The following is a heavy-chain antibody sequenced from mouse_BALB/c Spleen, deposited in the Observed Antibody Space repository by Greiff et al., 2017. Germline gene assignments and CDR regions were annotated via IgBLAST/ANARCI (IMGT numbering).Heavy chain of an antibody. D-gene: IGHD1-1*01. Sequence: VQLKESGPSLVKPSQTLSLTCSVTGDSITSGYWNWIRKFPGNKLEYMGYISYSGSTYYNPSLKSRISITRDTSKNQYYLQLNSVTTEDTATYYCARRDYYGSSYDWYFDVWGAGTTVTVSS. V-gene: IGHV3-8*02. J-gene: IGHJ1*01. CDR2: ISYSGST. CDR3: ARRDYYGSSYDWYFDV. CDR1: GDSITSGY.